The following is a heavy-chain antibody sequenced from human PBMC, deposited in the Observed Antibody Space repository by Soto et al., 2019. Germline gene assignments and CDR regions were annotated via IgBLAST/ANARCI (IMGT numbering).Heavy chain of an antibody. J-gene: IGHJ4*02. D-gene: IGHD2-15*01. CDR2: ISGSGGST. V-gene: IGHV3-23*01. Sequence: EVQLLESGGGLVQPGGSLRLSCAASGFTFSSYAMSWVRQAPGKGLEWVSAISGSGGSTYYADSVKGRFTISRDNSKNTLYLQMNSLRAEDTAVYYCAKDQKGYCSGRSCYSGYWGQGTLVTVSS. CDR1: GFTFSSYA. CDR3: AKDQKGYCSGRSCYSGY.